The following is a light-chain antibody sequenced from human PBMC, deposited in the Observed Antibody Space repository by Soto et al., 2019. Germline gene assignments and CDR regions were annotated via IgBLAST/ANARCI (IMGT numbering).Light chain of an antibody. CDR2: GAS. CDR1: QSVSSSY. CDR3: QQYGSSLWA. Sequence: DIALTHPPGTLSLSPGERATLSCRASQSVSSSYLAWYQQKPGQAPRLLIYGASSRATGIPDRFSGSGSGTDFTLTISRLEPEDFAVYYCQQYGSSLWAFGQGTKVDIK. J-gene: IGKJ1*01. V-gene: IGKV3-20*01.